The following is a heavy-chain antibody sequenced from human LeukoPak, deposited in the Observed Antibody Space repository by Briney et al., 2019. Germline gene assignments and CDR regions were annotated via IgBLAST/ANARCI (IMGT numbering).Heavy chain of an antibody. D-gene: IGHD1-26*01. CDR3: ARGRSNYYGMDV. CDR2: IYYNGNT. V-gene: IGHV4-59*01. J-gene: IGHJ6*02. CDR1: DGSINSYY. Sequence: SETLSLTCSVSDGSINSYYWNWIRRPPGEGLEWIGYIYYNGNTNYSPSLKSRVTMSVDTSKNLFSLKVSSVTAADTAVYYCARGRSNYYGMDVWGQGTTVTVSS.